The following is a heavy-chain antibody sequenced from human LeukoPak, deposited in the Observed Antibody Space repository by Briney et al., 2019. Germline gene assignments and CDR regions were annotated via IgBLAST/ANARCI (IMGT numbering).Heavy chain of an antibody. V-gene: IGHV4-31*03. CDR2: IYYSGST. CDR3: ARETGYGDVPMDV. Sequence: SETLSLACTVSGGSISSGGYYWSWIRQHPGKGLEWIGYIYYSGSTYYNPSLKSRVTISVDTSKNQFSLKLSSVTAADTAVYYCARETGYGDVPMDVWGQGTTVTVSS. J-gene: IGHJ6*02. CDR1: GGSISSGGYY. D-gene: IGHD4-17*01.